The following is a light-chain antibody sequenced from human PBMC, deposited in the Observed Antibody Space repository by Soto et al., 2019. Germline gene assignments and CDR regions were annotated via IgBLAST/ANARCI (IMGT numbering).Light chain of an antibody. CDR2: EVS. Sequence: DVVMTKTPLSLSVGPGQPASTSCKSSQSLLHITGETFLFWYLQKPGQXPQLXIYEVSTRVSGVPDRFSGSGSGTDFTLAISRVETDDFGIYYCMQSTQLPPTFGQGTRLDIK. V-gene: IGKV2D-29*02. J-gene: IGKJ5*01. CDR3: MQSTQLPPT. CDR1: QSLLHITGETF.